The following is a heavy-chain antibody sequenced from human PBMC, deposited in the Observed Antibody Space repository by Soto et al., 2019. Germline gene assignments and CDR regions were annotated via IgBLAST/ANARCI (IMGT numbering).Heavy chain of an antibody. CDR1: GYTFSSYF. V-gene: IGHV1-18*01. J-gene: IGHJ4*02. CDR2: ISAYNGNT. Sequence: QVQLVQSGAEVKKPGASVKVSCKASGYTFSSYFISWVRQAPGQGLEWMGWISAYNGNTNYAQNLQGRVTMTTDTSTSTAYMELRSLVSDCTALYHCARTLPTVDYWGQGTLATVSS. D-gene: IGHD2-21*02. CDR3: ARTLPTVDY.